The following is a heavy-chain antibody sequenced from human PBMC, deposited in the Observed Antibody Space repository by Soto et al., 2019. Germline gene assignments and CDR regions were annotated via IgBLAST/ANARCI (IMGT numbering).Heavy chain of an antibody. CDR3: ATSLRFLEWLPNY. V-gene: IGHV1-8*01. CDR1: GYTFTSYD. CDR2: MNPNSGNT. D-gene: IGHD3-3*01. Sequence: ASVKVSCKASGYTFTSYDINWVRQATGQGLEWMGWMNPNSGNTGYAQKFQGRVTMTRNTSISTAYMELSSLRSEDTAVYYCATSLRFLEWLPNYWGQGTLVTVSS. J-gene: IGHJ4*02.